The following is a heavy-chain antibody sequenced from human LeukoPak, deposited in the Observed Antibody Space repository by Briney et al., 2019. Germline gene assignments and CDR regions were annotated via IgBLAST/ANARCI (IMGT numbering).Heavy chain of an antibody. CDR1: GFTFSSST. CDR2: IVVGSGNT. V-gene: IGHV1-58*02. J-gene: IGHJ3*02. Sequence: EASVKVSCKASGFTFSSSTMQWVQQARGQRLEWIGWIVVGSGNTNYAQKFQERVTISRDMSTSTAYMELSSLTSEDTAVFYCAADGPADLFDGSEDPPRDAFEIWGQGTMVTVSS. D-gene: IGHD3-22*01. CDR3: AADGPADLFDGSEDPPRDAFEI.